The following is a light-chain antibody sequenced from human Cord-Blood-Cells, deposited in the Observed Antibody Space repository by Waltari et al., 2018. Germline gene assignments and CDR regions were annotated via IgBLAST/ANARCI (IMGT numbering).Light chain of an antibody. V-gene: IGKV1-33*01. J-gene: IGKJ2*01. Sequence: DIQMTQSPSSLSASVGDRVTITCQASQDISNYLNWYQQKPGKAPKLLIYDASNLETGVPSRFSGSGSGTDFTFTISSLQPEDIATYYCQQYDNLPPMYTFGHGTKPEIK. CDR3: QQYDNLPPMYT. CDR1: QDISNY. CDR2: DAS.